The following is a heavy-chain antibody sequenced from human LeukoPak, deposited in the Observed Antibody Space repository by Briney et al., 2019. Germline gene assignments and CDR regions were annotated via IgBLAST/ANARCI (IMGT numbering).Heavy chain of an antibody. CDR3: ARETSGYAFDY. CDR2: ISYDGSNK. D-gene: IGHD5-12*01. J-gene: IGHJ4*02. V-gene: IGHV3-30-3*01. CDR1: GFTFSSYA. Sequence: PGGSLRLSCAASGFTFSSYAMHWVRQAPGKGLEWVAVISYDGSNKYYADSVKGRFTISRDSSKNTLYLQMNSLRAEDTAVYYCARETSGYAFDYWGQGTLVTVSS.